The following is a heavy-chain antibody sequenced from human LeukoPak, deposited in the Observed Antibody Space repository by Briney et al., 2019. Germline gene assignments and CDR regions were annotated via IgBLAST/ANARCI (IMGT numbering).Heavy chain of an antibody. D-gene: IGHD5-12*01. J-gene: IGHJ4*02. CDR3: AARGRNSGYGY. CDR2: INTNGGT. V-gene: IGHV1-2*02. Sequence: GASVKVSCKASGHIFTAYYMHWERHAPGQGLEWMGWINTNGGTNYAQKFRGRVTMSRDTSTDTAYVELHGLTKDDTGVYYCAARGRNSGYGYWGQGTLVTASS. CDR1: GHIFTAYY.